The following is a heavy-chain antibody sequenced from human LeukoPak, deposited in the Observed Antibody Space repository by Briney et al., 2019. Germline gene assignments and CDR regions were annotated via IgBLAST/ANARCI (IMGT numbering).Heavy chain of an antibody. J-gene: IGHJ4*02. CDR2: IYTSGST. CDR3: AGGGSGYSFLRVDY. Sequence: SETLSLTCSVSGGSIGSYYWSWIRQPPGKGLEWIGYIYTSGSTNYNPSFKSRVTISADTSKNQFSLKLSSVPAADTAVYYCAGGGSGYSFLRVDYWGQGTLVTVSS. CDR1: GGSIGSYY. D-gene: IGHD3-22*01. V-gene: IGHV4-4*09.